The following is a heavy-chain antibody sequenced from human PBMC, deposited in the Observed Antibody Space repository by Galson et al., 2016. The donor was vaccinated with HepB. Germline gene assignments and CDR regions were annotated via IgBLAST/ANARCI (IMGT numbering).Heavy chain of an antibody. CDR3: ARASRCILGPPPQGLHFDY. D-gene: IGHD1-26*01. J-gene: IGHJ4*02. V-gene: IGHV4-39*01. CDR2: VYYIGGP. CDR1: GGSISGSNHY. Sequence: SETLSLTCTVSGGSISGSNHYWGWIRLPPGKGLEWIATVYYIGGPYYNPSLKSRVTISVDTSKNQFSLQLNYVTAADMAVYYCARASRCILGPPPQGLHFDYWGQGTLVTVSS.